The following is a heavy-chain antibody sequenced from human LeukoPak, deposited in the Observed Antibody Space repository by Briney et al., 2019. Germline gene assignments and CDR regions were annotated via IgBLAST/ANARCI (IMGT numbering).Heavy chain of an antibody. V-gene: IGHV4-59*01. D-gene: IGHD6-13*01. CDR1: GGSISSYY. CDR3: ARLGTAADIDY. J-gene: IGHJ4*02. CDR2: IYYSGST. Sequence: SETLSLTCTVSGGSISSYYWSWIRQPPGKGLEWIGYIYYSGSTNYNPSLKSRVTISVDTSKNQFSLKLSSVTAADTAVYYCARLGTAADIDYWGQGTLVTVSS.